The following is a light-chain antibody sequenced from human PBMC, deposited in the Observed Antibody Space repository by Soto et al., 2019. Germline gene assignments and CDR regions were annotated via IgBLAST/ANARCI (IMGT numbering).Light chain of an antibody. CDR1: QYINTR. CDR3: QQYNNWPLP. Sequence: ESVLTQSPATLSSFPGDRFALSCMSSQYINTRLAWYQHRPCQAPRLLIYQTSIRAAGIPARFSGSGSGTEFTLTISSLQSEDFAVYYCQQYNNWPLPFGGGTKVDIK. CDR2: QTS. V-gene: IGKV3D-15*01. J-gene: IGKJ4*01.